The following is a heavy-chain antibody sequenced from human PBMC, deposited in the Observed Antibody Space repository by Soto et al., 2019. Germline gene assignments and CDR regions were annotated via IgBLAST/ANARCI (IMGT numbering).Heavy chain of an antibody. CDR2: ISSSSSYI. Sequence: GGSLRLSCAASGFTFSSSSMNWVRQAPGKGLEWVSSISSSSSYIYYADSVKGRFTISRDNAKNSLYLQMNSLRAEDTAVYYCATFRSSSSFNYYYGMDVWGQGTTVTVSS. V-gene: IGHV3-21*01. J-gene: IGHJ6*02. D-gene: IGHD6-6*01. CDR3: ATFRSSSSFNYYYGMDV. CDR1: GFTFSSSS.